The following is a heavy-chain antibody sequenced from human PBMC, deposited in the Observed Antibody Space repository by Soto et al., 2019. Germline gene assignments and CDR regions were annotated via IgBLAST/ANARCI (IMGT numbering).Heavy chain of an antibody. Sequence: QVQLQQWGAGLVKTSATLSLSCAVYGQSFSGHYWAWIRQPPGKGLEWIGEINESGSTYYNPSLKCRVTISTDTSKNQFSLKLSSVSAADTAAYFCARGSGIVALPGELEDVNYDYWGQGTLVNVSS. CDR2: INESGST. J-gene: IGHJ4*02. V-gene: IGHV4-34*01. D-gene: IGHD1-1*01. CDR1: GQSFSGHY. CDR3: ARGSGIVALPGELEDVNYDY.